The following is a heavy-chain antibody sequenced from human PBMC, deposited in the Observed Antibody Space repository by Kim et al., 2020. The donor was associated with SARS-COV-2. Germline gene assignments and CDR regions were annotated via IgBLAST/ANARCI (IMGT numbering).Heavy chain of an antibody. CDR3: ARPGRGSMAAAGTDQFGY. J-gene: IGHJ4*02. CDR1: GYSFTSYW. V-gene: IGHV5-10-1*01. D-gene: IGHD6-13*01. CDR2: IDPSDSYT. Sequence: GESLKISCKGSGYSFTSYWISWVRQMPGKGLEWMGRIDPSDSYTNYSPSFQGHVTISADKSISTAYLQWSSLKASDTAMYYCARPGRGSMAAAGTDQFGYWGQGTLVTVSS.